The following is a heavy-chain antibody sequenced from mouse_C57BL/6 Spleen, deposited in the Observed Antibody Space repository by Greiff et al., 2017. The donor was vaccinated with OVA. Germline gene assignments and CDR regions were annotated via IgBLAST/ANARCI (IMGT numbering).Heavy chain of an antibody. J-gene: IGHJ2*01. CDR2: ISYSGST. CDR1: GYSITSDY. D-gene: IGHD2-3*01. V-gene: IGHV3-8*01. Sequence: DVQLQESGPGLAQPSQSLSLTCSVTGYSITSDYWNWIRKFPGNKLEYMGYISYSGSTYYNPSLKSRIFITRDTSKNQFYLQLNPVITEDTATYYCTRHGYCVGGRGFDYWGQGTTLTVSA. CDR3: TRHGYCVGGRGFDY.